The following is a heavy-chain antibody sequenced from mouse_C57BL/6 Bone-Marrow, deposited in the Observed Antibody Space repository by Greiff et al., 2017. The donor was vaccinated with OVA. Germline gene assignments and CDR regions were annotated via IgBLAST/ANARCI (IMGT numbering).Heavy chain of an antibody. CDR2: ISSGSSTI. D-gene: IGHD1-1*01. CDR3: ANYYGSSPFAY. J-gene: IGHJ3*01. Sequence: EVKLMESGGGLVKPGGSLKLSCAASGFTFSDYGMHWVRQAPEKGLEWVAYISSGSSTIYYADTVKGRFTISRDNAKNTLFLQMTRLRSEDTAMYYCANYYGSSPFAYWGQGTLVTVSA. CDR1: GFTFSDYG. V-gene: IGHV5-17*01.